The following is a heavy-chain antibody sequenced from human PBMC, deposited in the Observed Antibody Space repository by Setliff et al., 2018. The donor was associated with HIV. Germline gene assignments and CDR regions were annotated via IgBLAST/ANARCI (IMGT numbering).Heavy chain of an antibody. D-gene: IGHD3-10*01. CDR1: GFTFRNYE. V-gene: IGHV3-48*03. CDR3: ARERVESSYYYYGMDV. CDR2: ISSSGGTI. Sequence: SLRLSCAASGFTFRNYEMNWVRQAPGKGLEWVSHISSSGGTINYADSVRGRFNISRDNAENSLYLEINNVRVEDTAIYSCARERVESSYYYYGMDVWGQGTTVTVSS. J-gene: IGHJ6*02.